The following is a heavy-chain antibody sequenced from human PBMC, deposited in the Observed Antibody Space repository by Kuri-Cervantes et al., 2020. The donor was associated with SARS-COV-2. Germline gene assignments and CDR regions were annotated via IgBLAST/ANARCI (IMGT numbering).Heavy chain of an antibody. CDR2: ISYDGSNK. Sequence: GESLKISCAASGFTFSSYGMHWVRQAPGKGLEWVAVISYDGSNKYYADSVKGRFTISRDNSKNTLYLQMNSLRAEDTAVYYCAKARAEYYDFWGGSIKIYYYYGMDVWGQGTTVTVSS. J-gene: IGHJ6*02. D-gene: IGHD3-3*01. CDR1: GFTFSSYG. V-gene: IGHV3-30*18. CDR3: AKARAEYYDFWGGSIKIYYYYGMDV.